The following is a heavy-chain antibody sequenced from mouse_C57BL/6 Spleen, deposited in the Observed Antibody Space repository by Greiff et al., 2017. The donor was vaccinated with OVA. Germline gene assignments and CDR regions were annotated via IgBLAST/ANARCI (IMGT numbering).Heavy chain of an antibody. CDR1: GYAFTNSL. Sequence: QVQLQQSGAELVRPGTSVKVSCKASGYAFTNSLIEWVKQRPGQGLEWIGVINPGSGGTNYNEKFKGKATLTADKSSSTAYMQLSSLTSEDSAVYFCARGVYYYYYAMDYWGQGTSVTVSS. CDR3: ARGVYYYYYAMDY. V-gene: IGHV1-54*01. J-gene: IGHJ4*01. CDR2: INPGSGGT. D-gene: IGHD2-1*01.